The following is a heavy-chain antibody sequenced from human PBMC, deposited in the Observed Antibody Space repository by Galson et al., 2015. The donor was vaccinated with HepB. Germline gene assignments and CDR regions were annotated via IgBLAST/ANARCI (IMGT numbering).Heavy chain of an antibody. Sequence: TLSLTCTVSGASIGSGDYWWSWVRQQPGKGLEWLGYIFRRGDVYYTPSLKSRLINSVDTSENQFSLRLSSMTVADTAVYYCARTNFGNYAKNYYFYYLDVWGEGITVTVSS. J-gene: IGHJ6*03. CDR1: GASIGSGDYW. CDR2: IFRRGDV. CDR3: ARTNFGNYAKNYYFYYLDV. D-gene: IGHD1-7*01. V-gene: IGHV4-31*03.